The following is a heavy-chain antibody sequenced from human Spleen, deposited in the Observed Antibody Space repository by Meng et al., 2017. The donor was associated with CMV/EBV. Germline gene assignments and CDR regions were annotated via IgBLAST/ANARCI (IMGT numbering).Heavy chain of an antibody. V-gene: IGHV3-33*01. J-gene: IGHJ4*02. Sequence: GESLKISCAASGFAFNSYGMHWVRQTPGKGLEWVAVIWHDKSNIKYGDSVKGRFTISRDNFKNSLYLQMNSLSAEDTAVYYCARSYSGREWGDYWGQGTLVTVSS. CDR2: IWHDKSNI. CDR3: ARSYSGREWGDY. CDR1: GFAFNSYG. D-gene: IGHD1-26*01.